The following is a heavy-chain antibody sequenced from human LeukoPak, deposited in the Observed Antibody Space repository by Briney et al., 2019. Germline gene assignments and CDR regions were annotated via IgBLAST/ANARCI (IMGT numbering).Heavy chain of an antibody. CDR2: MNPNSGNT. CDR3: ARVIVVVPATKIWFDP. V-gene: IGHV1-8*03. CDR1: GYTFTSYD. D-gene: IGHD2-2*01. J-gene: IGHJ5*02. Sequence: GASVKFSCKASGYTFTSYDINWVRQATGQGLEWMGWMNPNSGNTGYAQKFQGRVTITRNTSISTAYMELSSLRSEDTAVYYCARVIVVVPATKIWFDPWGQGTLVTVSS.